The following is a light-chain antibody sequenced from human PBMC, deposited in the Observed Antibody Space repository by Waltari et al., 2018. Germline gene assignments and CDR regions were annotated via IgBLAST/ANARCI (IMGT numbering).Light chain of an antibody. CDR2: PAS. V-gene: IGKV3-15*01. Sequence: EIVMTPSPATLSVSPGQSATLSCRASQSVSSNSAWYQQKPGQATRLLIYPASTRATGIPARFSGSGSGTEFTLTISSLQSEDFAVYYCHHYYNWPMTFGQGTRLEIK. CDR1: QSVSSN. CDR3: HHYYNWPMT. J-gene: IGKJ5*01.